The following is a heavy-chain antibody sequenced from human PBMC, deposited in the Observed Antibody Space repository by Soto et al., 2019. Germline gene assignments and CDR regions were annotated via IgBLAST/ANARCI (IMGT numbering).Heavy chain of an antibody. D-gene: IGHD7-27*01. CDR2: INPNTGAT. CDR1: GYTFTGYY. J-gene: IGHJ3*02. CDR3: ARGITGDPGDAFNI. V-gene: IGHV1-2*02. Sequence: QVQLVQSGAEVKKPGASVKVSCKASGYTFTGYYMHWVRQAPGQGLGWMGWINPNTGATNYAQKFQGRVTVTRDTSISTVYMELSGLRSDDTAVFYCARGITGDPGDAFNIWGQGTMVTVSS.